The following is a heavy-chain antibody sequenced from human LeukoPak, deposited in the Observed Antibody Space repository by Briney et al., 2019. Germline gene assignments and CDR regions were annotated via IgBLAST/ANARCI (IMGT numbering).Heavy chain of an antibody. J-gene: IGHJ3*02. V-gene: IGHV3-23*01. D-gene: IGHD3-16*01. CDR2: IRGDGGGP. CDR1: GFTFSSFA. CDR3: VKGAWGSQGGGFDI. Sequence: GGSLRLSCGASGFTFSSFAMNWARQAPGKGLEWVSIIRGDGGGPYYADPVKGRFTISRDNSKNTLYLQMNSLRVEDTAVYYCVKGAWGSQGGGFDIWGQGTKVTVSS.